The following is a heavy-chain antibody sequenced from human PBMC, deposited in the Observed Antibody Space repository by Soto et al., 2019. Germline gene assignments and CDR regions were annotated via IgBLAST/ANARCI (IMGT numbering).Heavy chain of an antibody. CDR3: AKSSDIVVVPAARTAFDI. D-gene: IGHD2-2*01. V-gene: IGHV3-9*01. CDR1: GFTFDDYA. CDR2: ISWNSGSI. J-gene: IGHJ3*02. Sequence: GGSLRLSCAASGFTFDDYAMHWVRQAPGKGLEWVSGISWNSGSIGYADSVKGRFTISRDNAKNSLYLQMNSLRAEDTALYYCAKSSDIVVVPAARTAFDIWGQGTMVTVSS.